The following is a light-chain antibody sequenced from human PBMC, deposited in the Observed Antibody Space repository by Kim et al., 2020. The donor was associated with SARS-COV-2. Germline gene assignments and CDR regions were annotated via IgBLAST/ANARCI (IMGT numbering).Light chain of an antibody. Sequence: ASVGDKVSITCRSSQDISNFLAWYQQKPGKVPQLLIYAASVLQSGVPSRFSGSGSGTDFTLTINSLQPEDVATYYCQRYRSAPWTFGQETKVDIK. J-gene: IGKJ1*01. CDR1: QDISNF. CDR2: AAS. V-gene: IGKV1-27*01. CDR3: QRYRSAPWT.